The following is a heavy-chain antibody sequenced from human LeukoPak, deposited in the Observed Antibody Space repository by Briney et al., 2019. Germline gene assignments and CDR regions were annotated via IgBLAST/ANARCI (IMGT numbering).Heavy chain of an antibody. V-gene: IGHV3-9*01. CDR2: ISWNSGSI. CDR3: ARDRGGTSYYYYYMDV. J-gene: IGHJ6*03. CDR1: GFTFDDYA. Sequence: GGSLRLSCAASGFTFDDYAMHWVRHAPGKGLEWVSGISWNSGSIGYADSVKGRFTISRDNAKNSLYLQMNSLRAEDTAVYYCARDRGGTSYYYYYMDVWGKGTTVTVSS. D-gene: IGHD1-1*01.